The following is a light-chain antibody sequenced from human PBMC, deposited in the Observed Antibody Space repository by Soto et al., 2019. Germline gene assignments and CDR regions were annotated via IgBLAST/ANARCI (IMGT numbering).Light chain of an antibody. J-gene: IGKJ2*01. CDR1: QSIDNW. Sequence: DIQMTQSPSPLSASIGDRVTITCRASQSIDNWLAWYQQKPGKAPHLLIYDASRLETGVPSRFSGSGSETEFTLTISSLQADDFATYFCQHYNGYPYTFGPGTKLEIK. V-gene: IGKV1-5*01. CDR2: DAS. CDR3: QHYNGYPYT.